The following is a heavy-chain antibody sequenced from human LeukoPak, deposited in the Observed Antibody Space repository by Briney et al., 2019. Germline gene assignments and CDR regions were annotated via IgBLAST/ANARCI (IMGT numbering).Heavy chain of an antibody. D-gene: IGHD6-6*01. V-gene: IGHV4-59*01. CDR3: ASGAARDWFDP. CDR1: GGSISSYY. CDR2: IYYSGST. Sequence: SETLSLTCTVSGGSISSYYWSWIRQPPGKGLEWIGYIYYSGSTNYNPSLQSRVTISVDTSKNQFSLKLSSVTAADTAVYYCASGAARDWFDPWGQGTLVTVSS. J-gene: IGHJ5*02.